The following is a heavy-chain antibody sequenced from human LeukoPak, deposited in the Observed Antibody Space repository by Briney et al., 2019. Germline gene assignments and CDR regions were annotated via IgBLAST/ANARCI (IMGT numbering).Heavy chain of an antibody. CDR2: IWYDGSNK. CDR3: AKDQNRWGEKNWFDP. CDR1: GFTFSSYG. D-gene: IGHD3-10*01. V-gene: IGHV3-33*06. Sequence: GGSLRLSCAASGFTFSSYGMHWVRQAPGKGLEGVAVIWYDGSNKYYADSVKGRFTISRDNSKNTLYLQMNSLRAEDTAVYYCAKDQNRWGEKNWFDPWGQGTLVTVSS. J-gene: IGHJ5*02.